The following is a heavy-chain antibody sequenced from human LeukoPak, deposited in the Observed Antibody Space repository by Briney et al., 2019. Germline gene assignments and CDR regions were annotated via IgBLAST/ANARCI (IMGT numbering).Heavy chain of an antibody. J-gene: IGHJ3*02. D-gene: IGHD2-15*01. CDR1: GFTFSSYA. CDR3: ARAHCSGGCNPGAFDI. V-gene: IGHV3-23*01. CDR2: IRDSGDRT. Sequence: PGGSLRLSCAASGFTFSSYAMSWVRQAPGKGLEWVSSIRDSGDRTDYADSVKGRFTMSRDNSGNTLDLQMNSLRAEDTAVYYCARAHCSGGCNPGAFDIWGQGTTVTVSS.